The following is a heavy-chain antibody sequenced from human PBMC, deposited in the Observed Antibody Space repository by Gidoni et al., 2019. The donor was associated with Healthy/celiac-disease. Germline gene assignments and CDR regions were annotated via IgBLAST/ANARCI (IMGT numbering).Heavy chain of an antibody. CDR1: GFTFSSYA. J-gene: IGHJ3*02. V-gene: IGHV3-23*01. CDR3: AAARRVATMWAFDI. D-gene: IGHD5-12*01. CDR2: MSGRGGSR. Sequence: EVQLLESGGGLVQPGGSLRLSFSASGFTFSSYAMSWVGRAPGKGLEGVSAMSGRGGSRYDADSVKGRFTISRDNTKNTMYLKMNSLRAEDTAVYYCAAARRVATMWAFDIWGQGTMVTVSS.